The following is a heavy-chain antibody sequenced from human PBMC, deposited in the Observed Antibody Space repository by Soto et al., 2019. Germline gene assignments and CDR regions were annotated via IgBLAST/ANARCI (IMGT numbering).Heavy chain of an antibody. Sequence: QVQLVESGGGVVQPGRSLRLSCAASGFTFGSYGMHWVRQAPGKGLEWVAVISYDGSNKYYADSVKGRFTISRDNSKNTLYLQMNSLRAEDTAVYYCPKDDRIVGATIDYWGQGTLVTVSS. J-gene: IGHJ4*02. CDR1: GFTFGSYG. D-gene: IGHD1-26*01. CDR2: ISYDGSNK. CDR3: PKDDRIVGATIDY. V-gene: IGHV3-30*18.